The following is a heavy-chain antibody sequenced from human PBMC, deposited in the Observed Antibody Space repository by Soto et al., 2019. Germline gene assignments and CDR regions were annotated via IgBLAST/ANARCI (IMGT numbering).Heavy chain of an antibody. CDR3: ARLTYSSGWIDY. CDR2: IYYSGST. V-gene: IGHV4-31*03. CDR1: GGSISSGGYY. Sequence: SSETLSLTCTVSGGSISSGGYYWSWIRQHPGKGLEWIGYIYYSGSTYYNPSLKSRVTISVDTSKNQFSLKLSSVTAADTAVYYCARLTYSSGWIDYWGQGTLVTVSS. J-gene: IGHJ4*02. D-gene: IGHD6-19*01.